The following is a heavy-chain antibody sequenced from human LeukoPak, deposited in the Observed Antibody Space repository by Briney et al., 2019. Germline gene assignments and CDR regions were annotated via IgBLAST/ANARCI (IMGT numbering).Heavy chain of an antibody. CDR2: ISAYNGNT. Sequence: ASVKVSCKASGYTFTSYGISWVRQAPGQGLEWMGWISAYNGNTNYAQKLQGRVTMTTDTSTSTAYMELRSLRSDDTAVYYCARVKSSVTREYYFDYWGQGTLVTVSS. D-gene: IGHD4-17*01. CDR3: ARVKSSVTREYYFDY. J-gene: IGHJ4*02. V-gene: IGHV1-18*01. CDR1: GYTFTSYG.